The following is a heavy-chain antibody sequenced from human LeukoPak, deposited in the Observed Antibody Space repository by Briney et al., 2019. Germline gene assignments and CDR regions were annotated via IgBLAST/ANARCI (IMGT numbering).Heavy chain of an antibody. D-gene: IGHD2-2*02. Sequence: GGSLRLSCAASGFTFSSYGMHWVRHAPGKGLEWVAFIRYDGSNKYYADSVKGRFTISRDNSKNTLYLQMNSLRAEDTAVYYCSKDQLRVVPAAISAFDYWGQGTLVTVSS. CDR2: IRYDGSNK. V-gene: IGHV3-30*02. CDR1: GFTFSSYG. CDR3: SKDQLRVVPAAISAFDY. J-gene: IGHJ4*02.